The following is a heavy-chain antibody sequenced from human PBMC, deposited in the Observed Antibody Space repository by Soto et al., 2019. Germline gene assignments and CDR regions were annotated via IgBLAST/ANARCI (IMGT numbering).Heavy chain of an antibody. CDR1: GYTFTSYD. D-gene: IGHD1-20*01. V-gene: IGHV1-8*01. Sequence: QVQLVQSGAEVKKPGASVKVSCKASGYTFTSYDINWVRQATGQGLEWMGWMNPNSGNTGYAQQLQGRVTITRNTSISTADRELSSLRSEHTAVYYCARVGIGSAWYQWFDPWGQGTLVTVSS. CDR3: ARVGIGSAWYQWFDP. J-gene: IGHJ5*02. CDR2: MNPNSGNT.